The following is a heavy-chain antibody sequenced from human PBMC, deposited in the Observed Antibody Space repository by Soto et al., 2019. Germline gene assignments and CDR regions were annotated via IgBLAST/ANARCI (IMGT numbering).Heavy chain of an antibody. CDR2: INPSGGST. CDR1: GYTXTSYY. Sequence: GXSXKVSFKASGYTXTSYYMNLVRQAPGQGLEWIGIINPSGGSTSYAQKFQGRVTMTRDTSTSTVYMELRSLRSEDTAVYYCARDRTGTVDYWGQGTLGTVSS. J-gene: IGHJ4*02. CDR3: ARDRTGTVDY. V-gene: IGHV1-46*01. D-gene: IGHD1-1*01.